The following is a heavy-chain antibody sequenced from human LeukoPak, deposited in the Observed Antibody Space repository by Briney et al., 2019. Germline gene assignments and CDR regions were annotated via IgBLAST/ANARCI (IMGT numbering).Heavy chain of an antibody. CDR1: GYTFTSYD. CDR3: ARSRGYSSSSGSWFDP. J-gene: IGHJ5*02. CDR2: MNPNSGNT. Sequence: ASVKVSCKASGYTFTSYDINWARQATGQGLEWMGWMNPNSGNTGYAQKFQGRVTITRNTSISTAYMELSSLRSEDTAVYYCARSRGYSSSSGSWFDPWGQGTLVTVSS. V-gene: IGHV1-8*03. D-gene: IGHD6-6*01.